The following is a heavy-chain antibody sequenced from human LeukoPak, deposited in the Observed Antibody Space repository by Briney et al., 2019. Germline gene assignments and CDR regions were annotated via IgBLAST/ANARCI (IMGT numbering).Heavy chain of an antibody. V-gene: IGHV3-48*01. J-gene: IGHJ4*02. CDR2: SGSSRSGTI. D-gene: IGHD6-13*01. CDR3: ARGWDYSSSWYGY. CDR1: GFTFSNYS. Sequence: GGSLRLSCAASGFTFSNYSMNWVRRAPGKGLEWVSYSGSSRSGTIYYADSVRGRFTISRDNAKNSLYLQMNSLRAEDTAVYYCARGWDYSSSWYGYWGQGTLVTVSS.